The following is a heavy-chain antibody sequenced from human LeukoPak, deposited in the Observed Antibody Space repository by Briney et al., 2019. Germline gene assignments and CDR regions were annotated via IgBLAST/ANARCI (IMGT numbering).Heavy chain of an antibody. CDR1: GGSFSGYY. J-gene: IGHJ5*02. CDR2: INHSGST. Sequence: SETLSLTCAVYGGSFSGYYWSWIRQPPGKGLEWIGEINHSGSTNYNPSLKSRVTISVDTSKNQFSLKLSSVTAADTAVYYCARGLRRASSSTIQPAQSWIDPWGQGTLVTVSS. CDR3: ARGLRRASSSTIQPAQSWIDP. V-gene: IGHV4-34*01. D-gene: IGHD2-2*01.